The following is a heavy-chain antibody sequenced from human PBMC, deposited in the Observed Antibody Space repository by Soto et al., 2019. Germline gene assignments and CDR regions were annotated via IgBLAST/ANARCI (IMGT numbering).Heavy chain of an antibody. V-gene: IGHV1-3*01. D-gene: IGHD2-15*01. CDR2: INAGNGNT. CDR3: ARVPVVVVAAILDY. Sequence: GASVKVSCKASGYTFTSYAMHWVRQAPGQRLEWMGWINAGNGNTKYSQKFQGRVTITRDTSASTAYMELSSLRSEDTAVYYCARVPVVVVAAILDYWGQGTLVTVS. J-gene: IGHJ4*02. CDR1: GYTFTSYA.